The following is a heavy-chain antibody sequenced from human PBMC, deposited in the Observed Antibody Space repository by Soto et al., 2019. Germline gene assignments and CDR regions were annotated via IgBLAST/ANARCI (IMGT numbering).Heavy chain of an antibody. CDR1: GGSFSGYY. CDR2: INHSGGT. D-gene: IGHD3-10*01. J-gene: IGHJ6*03. Sequence: SETLSLTCAVYGGSFSGYYWSWIRPPPGKGLEWIGEINHSGGTNQNPSLKSRVTISVDTSKSQFSLRLSSVTAADTAVYYCARGGDAYYMDVWDKGTTVTVSS. V-gene: IGHV4-34*01. CDR3: ARGGDAYYMDV.